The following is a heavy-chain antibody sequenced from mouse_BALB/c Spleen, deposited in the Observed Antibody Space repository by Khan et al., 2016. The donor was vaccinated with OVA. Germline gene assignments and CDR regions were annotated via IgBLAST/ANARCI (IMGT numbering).Heavy chain of an antibody. Sequence: QVQLKESGAELVRPGTSVKISCKASGYTFTNYWLGWVKQRPGHGLEWIGDIYPGAGYINYNEKFKGKATLTADTSSSTAYIQLSSLTSEDSAVYFCTRWATWFFDVWGAGTTVTVSS. J-gene: IGHJ1*01. D-gene: IGHD3-1*01. CDR3: TRWATWFFDV. CDR1: GYTFTNYW. CDR2: IYPGAGYI. V-gene: IGHV1-63*02.